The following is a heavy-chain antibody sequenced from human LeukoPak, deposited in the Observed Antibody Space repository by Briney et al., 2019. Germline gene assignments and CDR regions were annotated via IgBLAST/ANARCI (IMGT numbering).Heavy chain of an antibody. J-gene: IGHJ6*03. CDR3: AKFHYYGSGSPALIYYYYYMDV. CDR1: GFTFSSYG. CDR2: ISGSGGNT. Sequence: GGSLRLSCAASGFTFSSYGMTWVRQAPGKGLEWVSAISGSGGNTYYADSVKGRFTISRDNSKNTLYLQMNSLRAEDTAVYYCAKFHYYGSGSPALIYYYYYMDVWGKGTTVTISS. D-gene: IGHD3-10*01. V-gene: IGHV3-23*01.